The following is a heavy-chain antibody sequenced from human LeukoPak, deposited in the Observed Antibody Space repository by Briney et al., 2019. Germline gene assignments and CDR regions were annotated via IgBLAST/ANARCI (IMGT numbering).Heavy chain of an antibody. D-gene: IGHD6-19*01. Sequence: TGGSLRLSCAASGFTFSSYGMHWVRQAPGKGLEWVAVISYDGSNKYYADSVKGRFTISRDNSKNTLYLQMNSLRAEDTAVYYCARDGYSSGWYPGYWGQGTLVTVSS. CDR2: ISYDGSNK. CDR1: GFTFSSYG. CDR3: ARDGYSSGWYPGY. J-gene: IGHJ4*02. V-gene: IGHV3-30*03.